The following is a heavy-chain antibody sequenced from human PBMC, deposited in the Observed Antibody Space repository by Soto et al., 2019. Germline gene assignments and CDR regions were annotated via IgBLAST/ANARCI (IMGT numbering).Heavy chain of an antibody. D-gene: IGHD1-26*01. V-gene: IGHV4-31*03. CDR3: ARVGAATPYFDY. CDR1: GASISSGGYY. J-gene: IGHJ4*02. Sequence: SETLSLTCTVSGASISSGGYYWSWIRQHPGKGLEWIGYIYYSGSTYYNPSLKSRVTISVDTSKNQFSLKLSSVTAADTAVYYCARVGAATPYFDYWGQGTLVTV. CDR2: IYYSGST.